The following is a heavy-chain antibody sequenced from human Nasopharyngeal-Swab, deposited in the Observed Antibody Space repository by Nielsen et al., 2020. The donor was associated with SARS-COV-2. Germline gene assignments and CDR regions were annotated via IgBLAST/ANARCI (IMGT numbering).Heavy chain of an antibody. Sequence: SETLSLTCTVSGGSISSGSYYWSWIRQPAGKGLEWIGYIYYSGSTSFNPSLKSRVTISVDTSKNQFSLKLSSVTAADTAVYYCATSDGGSGYSWGQGTLVTVSS. J-gene: IGHJ4*02. CDR3: ATSDGGSGYS. CDR1: GGSISSGSYY. V-gene: IGHV4-61*10. D-gene: IGHD3-22*01. CDR2: IYYSGST.